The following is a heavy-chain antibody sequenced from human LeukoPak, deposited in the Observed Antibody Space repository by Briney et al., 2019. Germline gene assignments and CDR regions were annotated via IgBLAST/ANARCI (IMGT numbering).Heavy chain of an antibody. CDR3: ATSMVRGVIYWYFGL. J-gene: IGHJ2*01. CDR2: ISGSGGST. D-gene: IGHD3-10*01. Sequence: GGSLRLSCAASGFTFSSYGMSWVRQAPGKGLEWVSAISGSGGSTYYADSVKGRFTISRDNSKNTLYLQMNSLRAEDTAVYYCATSMVRGVIYWYFGLWGRGTLVTVSS. V-gene: IGHV3-23*01. CDR1: GFTFSSYG.